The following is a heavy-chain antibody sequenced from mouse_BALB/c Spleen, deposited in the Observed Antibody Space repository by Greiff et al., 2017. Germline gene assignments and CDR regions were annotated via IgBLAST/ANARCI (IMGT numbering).Heavy chain of an antibody. J-gene: IGHJ3*01. D-gene: IGHD2-2*01. V-gene: IGHV2-6-7*01. CDR3: ARERNGYDVSGFAY. CDR2: IWGDGST. Sequence: QVQLKESGPGLVAPSQSLSITCTVSGFSLTGYGVNWVRQPPGKGLEWLGMIWGDGSTDYNSALKSRLGISKDNSKSQVFLKMNSLQTDDTARYYCARERNGYDVSGFAYWGQGTLVTVSA. CDR1: GFSLTGYG.